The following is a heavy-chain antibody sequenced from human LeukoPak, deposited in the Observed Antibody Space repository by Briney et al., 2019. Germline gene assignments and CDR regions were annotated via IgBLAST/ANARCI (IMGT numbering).Heavy chain of an antibody. V-gene: IGHV3-23*01. D-gene: IGHD3-16*01. J-gene: IGHJ6*02. CDR1: GFIFNNYA. CDR3: AKGGSAQPYYYGMDV. CDR2: LSGSGNNI. Sequence: GSLRLSCAASGFIFNNYAMNWVRQAPGKGLEWVSGLSGSGNNIFYAASVRGRFTISRDNSKNTVNLQMISLTAADTAVYFCAKGGSAQPYYYGMDVWGQGTTVIVSS.